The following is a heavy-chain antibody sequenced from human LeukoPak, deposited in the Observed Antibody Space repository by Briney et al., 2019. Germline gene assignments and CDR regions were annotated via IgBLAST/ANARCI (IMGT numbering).Heavy chain of an antibody. CDR2: IYHSGST. CDR3: ARGSAEVEATISRVVVAATQRYFDY. V-gene: IGHV4-30-2*01. D-gene: IGHD2-15*01. Sequence: SQTLSLTCAVSGGSISSGGYSWSWIRQPPGKGLEWIGYIYHSGSTYYNPSLKSRVTISVDRSKNQFSLKLSSVTAADTAVYYCARGSAEVEATISRVVVAATQRYFDYWGQGTLVTVSS. CDR1: GGSISSGGYS. J-gene: IGHJ4*02.